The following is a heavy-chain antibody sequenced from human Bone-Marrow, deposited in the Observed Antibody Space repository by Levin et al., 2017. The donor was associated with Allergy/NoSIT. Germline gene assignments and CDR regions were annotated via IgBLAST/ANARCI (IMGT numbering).Heavy chain of an antibody. D-gene: IGHD5-12*01. CDR3: ATEQGGYSGYGYYFHGMDV. J-gene: IGHJ6*02. CDR1: GITFAAYA. CDR2: ISGSGGER. Sequence: PGGSLRLSCAAPGITFAAYAMSWVRLAPGKGLEWVSSISGSGGERYYAESVEGRFSVSRDNSRNTAYLQMNSLGAEDTAVYYCATEQGGYSGYGYYFHGMDVWGQGTAVTVSS. V-gene: IGHV3-23*01.